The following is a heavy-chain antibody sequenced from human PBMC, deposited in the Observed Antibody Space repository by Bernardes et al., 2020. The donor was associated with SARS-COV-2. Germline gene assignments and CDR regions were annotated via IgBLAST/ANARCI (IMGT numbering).Heavy chain of an antibody. J-gene: IGHJ2*01. CDR2: IYYSGTT. V-gene: IGHV4-59*01. Sequence: SETLSLTCTVSGGSIGSYYWAWIRQPPGKGLEWIGYIYYSGTTNYNPSLKSRVTISVDRSQNQFSLNLSSVTPADTAVYYCARDLSHLVRRGFDLWVRGTLVTVSS. CDR3: ARDLSHLVRRGFDL. D-gene: IGHD3-10*01. CDR1: GGSIGSYY.